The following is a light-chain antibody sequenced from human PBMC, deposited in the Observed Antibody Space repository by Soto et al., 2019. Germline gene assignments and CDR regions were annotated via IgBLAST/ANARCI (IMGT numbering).Light chain of an antibody. V-gene: IGLV2-23*01. Sequence: QSALTQPASVSGSPGQSITISCTGTSSDVGSSNLVSWYQQHPGKAPKLMIYEGSERPSGVSDRFSGSKTGNTASLTISGLQAEDEGDYYCCSYAGSSNWVFGGGTKLTVL. CDR3: CSYAGSSNWV. CDR1: SSDVGSSNL. J-gene: IGLJ3*02. CDR2: EGS.